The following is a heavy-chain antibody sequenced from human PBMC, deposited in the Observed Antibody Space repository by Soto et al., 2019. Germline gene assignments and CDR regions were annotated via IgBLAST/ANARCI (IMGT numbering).Heavy chain of an antibody. CDR3: ARQGSSVFNVGDYYYYYMDV. D-gene: IGHD3-22*01. CDR2: IYPGDSDT. CDR1: GYSFTSYW. J-gene: IGHJ6*03. Sequence: PGESLKISCKGSGYSFTSYWIGWVRQKPGKGLECMGIIYPGDSDTRYSPSFEGQVTISVDKSISTAYLQWSSLKASDTAMYYCARQGSSVFNVGDYYYYYMDVWGKGTTVTVSS. V-gene: IGHV5-51*01.